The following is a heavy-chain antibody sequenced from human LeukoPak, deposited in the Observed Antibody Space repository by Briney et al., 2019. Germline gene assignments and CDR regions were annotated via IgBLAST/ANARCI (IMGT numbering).Heavy chain of an antibody. D-gene: IGHD6-13*01. V-gene: IGHV5-10-1*01. CDR3: ARTLVGSWLFDY. CDR1: GYSFTSYW. Sequence: GGSLRFSCKGSGYSFTSYWISWVRQMPGKGLEWMGRIDPSDSYTNYSPSFRGHVTISADKSISTAYLQWSSLKASDTAMYYCARTLVGSWLFDYWGQGTLVTVSS. CDR2: IDPSDSYT. J-gene: IGHJ4*02.